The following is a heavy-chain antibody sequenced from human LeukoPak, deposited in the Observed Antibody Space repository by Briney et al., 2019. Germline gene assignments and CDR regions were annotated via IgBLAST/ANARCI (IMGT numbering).Heavy chain of an antibody. Sequence: GGSLRLSCAASGFTFSSYEMNWVRQAPGKGLEWVSYINRSGTSTYYADSVKGRFTISRDNAKNTLYLQMNSLRAEDTAVYYCARMPAVGGAVSWLAPWGQGTLVTVSS. CDR1: GFTFSSYE. CDR3: ARMPAVGGAVSWLAP. V-gene: IGHV3-48*03. CDR2: INRSGTST. J-gene: IGHJ5*02. D-gene: IGHD6-13*01.